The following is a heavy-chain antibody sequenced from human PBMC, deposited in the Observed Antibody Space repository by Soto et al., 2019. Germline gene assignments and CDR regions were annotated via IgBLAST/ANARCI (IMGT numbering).Heavy chain of an antibody. CDR2: IIPVIGVG. Sequence: QVQLVQSGAEVKKPGSSVKVSCKPSGNTLNTDTITWLRQAPGQGLEWMGRIIPVIGVGTYAQKFQDRVTITADKSTTTVYMEVTSLTSEDTATCYCAIGRTGSNGYYWAWGQGTQVTVS. J-gene: IGHJ5*02. D-gene: IGHD3-22*01. CDR3: AIGRTGSNGYYWA. CDR1: GNTLNTDT. V-gene: IGHV1-69*02.